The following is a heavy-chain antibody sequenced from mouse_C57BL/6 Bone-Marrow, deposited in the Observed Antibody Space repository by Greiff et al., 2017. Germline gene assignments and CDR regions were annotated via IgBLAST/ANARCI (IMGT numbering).Heavy chain of an antibody. CDR1: GFTFSDYG. D-gene: IGHD2-4*01. J-gene: IGHJ2*01. V-gene: IGHV5-17*01. Sequence: EVQLVESGGGLVKPGGSLKLSCAASGFTFSDYGMHWVRQAPEKGLEWVAYISSGSSTIYYADTVKGRFTISRDNAKNTLFLQMTSLRSEDTAMYYCARDYDYPYFDYWGQGTTLTVSS. CDR2: ISSGSSTI. CDR3: ARDYDYPYFDY.